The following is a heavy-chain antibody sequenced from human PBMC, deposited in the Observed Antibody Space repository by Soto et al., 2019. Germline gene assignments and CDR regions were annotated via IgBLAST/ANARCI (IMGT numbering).Heavy chain of an antibody. CDR1: GGSFSDYY. D-gene: IGHD3-10*01. V-gene: IGHV4-34*01. CDR2: IHHSGST. Sequence: PSETLSLTCAVYGGSFSDYYWTWIRQPPGKGLEWIGEIHHSGSTNYNPSLKSRVTISLDTSKNQFSLKLSSVTAADAAVYYCASYGRGTYYYGYSFHHWGQGTPVTVSS. CDR3: ASYGRGTYYYGYSFHH. J-gene: IGHJ4*02.